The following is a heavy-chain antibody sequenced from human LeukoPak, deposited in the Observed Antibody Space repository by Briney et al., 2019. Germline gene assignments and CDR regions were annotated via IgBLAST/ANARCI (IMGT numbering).Heavy chain of an antibody. CDR2: ISSSSSSYI. D-gene: IGHD2-2*01. J-gene: IGHJ6*02. CDR3: ARGSNCSSTSCQGYYYGMDV. V-gene: IGHV3-21*01. CDR1: GFTFSSYS. Sequence: AGGSLRLSCAASGFTFSSYSMNWVRQAPGKGLEWVSSISSSSSSYIYYADSVKGRFTISRDNAKNSLYLQMNSLRAEDTAVYYCARGSNCSSTSCQGYYYGMDVWGQGTTVTVSS.